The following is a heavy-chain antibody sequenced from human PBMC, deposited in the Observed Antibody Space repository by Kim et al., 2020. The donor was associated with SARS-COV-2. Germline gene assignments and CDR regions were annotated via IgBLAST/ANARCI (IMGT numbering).Heavy chain of an antibody. J-gene: IGHJ5*02. CDR2: IYYSGST. CDR3: ARIYGTGTWWFDL. D-gene: IGHD3-10*01. CDR1: GGSGSITNSIYY. V-gene: IGHV4-39*01. Sequence: SETLSLTCTVSGGSGSITNSIYYWGWIRQPPGKGLEWIASIYYSGSTYYNPSLKSRVTISVDTSKNQFSLKLSSVTAADTAVYHCARIYGTGTWWFDLWGQGTLVTVSS.